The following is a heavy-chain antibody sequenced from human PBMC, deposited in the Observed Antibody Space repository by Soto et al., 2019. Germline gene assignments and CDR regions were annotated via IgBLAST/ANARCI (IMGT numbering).Heavy chain of an antibody. Sequence: ASVKVSCKASGYTLTGHYIYWIRPAPGQGLVWMVCVNPNNGATKYAQKFQGRVTMTRDTYITTAYIEMSGLSSDDTAVFYCAGAYGRRMEALDVSGQATIVNV. CDR3: AGAYGRRMEALDV. V-gene: IGHV1-2*02. CDR2: VNPNNGAT. D-gene: IGHD2-21*01. CDR1: GYTLTGHY. J-gene: IGHJ3*01.